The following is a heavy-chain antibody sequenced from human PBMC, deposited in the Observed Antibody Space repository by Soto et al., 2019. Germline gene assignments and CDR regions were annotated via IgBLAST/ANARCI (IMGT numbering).Heavy chain of an antibody. J-gene: IGHJ4*02. V-gene: IGHV4-39*01. CDR2: IYYSGST. CDR3: ARPYSSSWYDFDY. Sequence: QLQLQESGPGLVKPSETLSLTCTVSGGSISSSSYYWGWIRQPPGKGLEWIGSIYYSGSTYYNPSLKSRVTISVDTSTNQFSLKLSSVTAADTAVYYCARPYSSSWYDFDYWGQGTLVTVSS. D-gene: IGHD6-13*01. CDR1: GGSISSSSYY.